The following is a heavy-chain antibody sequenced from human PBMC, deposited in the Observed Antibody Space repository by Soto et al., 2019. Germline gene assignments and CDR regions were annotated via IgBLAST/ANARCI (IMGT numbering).Heavy chain of an antibody. CDR1: GFTFDDYA. CDR3: AKGTRDLTGHISSFDY. CDR2: ISWNSGSI. D-gene: IGHD3-9*01. V-gene: IGHV3-9*01. J-gene: IGHJ4*02. Sequence: EVQLVESGGGLVQPGRSLRLSCAASGFTFDDYAMHWVRQAPGKGLEWVSGISWNSGSIGYADSVKGRFTISRDHAKNSLYLQMNSLRAEDTALYYCAKGTRDLTGHISSFDYWGQGTLVTVSS.